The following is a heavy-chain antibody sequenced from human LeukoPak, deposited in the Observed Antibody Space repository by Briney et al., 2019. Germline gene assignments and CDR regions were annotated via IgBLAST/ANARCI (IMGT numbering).Heavy chain of an antibody. Sequence: SETLSLTCAVSGGSISSSNWWSWVRQPPGKGLEWIGEIYHSGSTNYNPSLKSRVTVSVDTSKNQFSLRLSSVTAADTAVYYCARHGFSGGNWCWFDPWGQGTLVTVSS. V-gene: IGHV4-4*02. CDR1: GGSISSSNW. D-gene: IGHD1-1*01. J-gene: IGHJ5*02. CDR2: IYHSGST. CDR3: ARHGFSGGNWCWFDP.